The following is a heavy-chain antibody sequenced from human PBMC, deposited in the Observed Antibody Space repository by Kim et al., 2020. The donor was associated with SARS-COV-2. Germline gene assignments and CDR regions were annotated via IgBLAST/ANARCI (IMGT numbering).Heavy chain of an antibody. CDR3: ARVGAAAGLDY. J-gene: IGHJ4*02. CDR2: INHSGST. Sequence: SETLSLTCAVYGGSFSGYYWSWIRQPPGKGLEWIGEINHSGSTNYNPSLKSRVTISVDTSKNQFSLKLSSVTAADTAVYYCARVGAAAGLDYWGQGTLVTVSS. D-gene: IGHD6-13*01. CDR1: GGSFSGYY. V-gene: IGHV4-34*01.